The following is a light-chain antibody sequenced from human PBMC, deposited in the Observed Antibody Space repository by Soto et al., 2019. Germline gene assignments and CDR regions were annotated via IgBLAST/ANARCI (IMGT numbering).Light chain of an antibody. CDR3: KQALHTPWT. Sequence: IVLTQSPLSLPVTPGEPASISCRSSESLLQSNGNHYLDWYLQKPGQSPQVLIYLGSNRASGVPDRFSGSGSGTDFTLKISRVEAEDVGVYYCKQALHTPWTFGQGTKVEIK. CDR1: ESLLQSNGNHY. J-gene: IGKJ1*01. CDR2: LGS. V-gene: IGKV2-28*01.